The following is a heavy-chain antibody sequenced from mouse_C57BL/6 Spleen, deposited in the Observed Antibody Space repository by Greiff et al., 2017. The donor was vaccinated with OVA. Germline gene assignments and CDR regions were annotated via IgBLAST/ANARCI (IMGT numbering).Heavy chain of an antibody. Sequence: VQLQQPGAELVKPGASVKMSCKASGYTFTSYWLTWVKQRPGQGLEWIGDIYPGSGSTNYNEKFKSKATLTVDTSSSTAYMQLSSLTSEDSAVYYCARKGYSNGAMDYWGQGTSVTVSS. J-gene: IGHJ4*01. CDR3: ARKGYSNGAMDY. CDR2: IYPGSGST. CDR1: GYTFTSYW. V-gene: IGHV1-55*01. D-gene: IGHD2-5*01.